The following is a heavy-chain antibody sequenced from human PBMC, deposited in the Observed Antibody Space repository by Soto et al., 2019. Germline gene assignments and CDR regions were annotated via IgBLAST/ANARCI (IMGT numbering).Heavy chain of an antibody. Sequence: HGESLKISCKGSGYSFTSYWIGWVRQMPGKGLEWMGIIYPGDSDTRYSPSFQGQVTISADKSISTAYLQWSSLKASDTAMYYCARHGSNFWSGYPYYYYYMDVWGKETTVTVSS. J-gene: IGHJ6*03. V-gene: IGHV5-51*01. CDR1: GYSFTSYW. CDR3: ARHGSNFWSGYPYYYYYMDV. D-gene: IGHD3-3*01. CDR2: IYPGDSDT.